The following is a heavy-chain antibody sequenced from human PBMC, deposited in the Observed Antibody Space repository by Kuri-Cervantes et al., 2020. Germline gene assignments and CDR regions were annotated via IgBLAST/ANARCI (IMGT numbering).Heavy chain of an antibody. J-gene: IGHJ4*02. Sequence: ASVKVSCKVSGYTLTELSMHWVRQAPGKGLEWMGGFDPEDGETIYAQKFQGRVTMTEDTSTDTAYMELSSLRSEDTAVYYCATSSRAHPDYYDSSAILYWGQGTLVTVSS. CDR2: FDPEDGET. V-gene: IGHV1-24*01. CDR1: GYTLTELS. CDR3: ATSSRAHPDYYDSSAILY. D-gene: IGHD3-22*01.